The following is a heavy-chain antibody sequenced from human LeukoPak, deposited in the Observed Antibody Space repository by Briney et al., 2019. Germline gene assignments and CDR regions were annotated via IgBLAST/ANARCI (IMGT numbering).Heavy chain of an antibody. Sequence: PGGSLRLSCAASGFTFSSYAMSWVRQAPGKGLEWVSAISGSGGSTYYADSVKGRFTISRDNSKNTLYLQMNSLRAEDTAVYYCAKFSAGYYDSSGPFDYWGRGTLVTVSS. CDR2: ISGSGGST. V-gene: IGHV3-23*01. J-gene: IGHJ4*02. CDR3: AKFSAGYYDSSGPFDY. CDR1: GFTFSSYA. D-gene: IGHD3-22*01.